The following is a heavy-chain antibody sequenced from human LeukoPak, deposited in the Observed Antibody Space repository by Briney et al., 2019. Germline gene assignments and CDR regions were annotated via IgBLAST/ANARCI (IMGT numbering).Heavy chain of an antibody. Sequence: SEPLSLPCSVSGASIRSYYWSWLRQPPGKGLEWLGYNYTRGSTNHSTSVKGRVSLSMDTSKNHFSLTLSSVTAADTAVYYCARQPLLGSYWFFDLWGRGTLVTVSS. CDR2: NYTRGST. CDR3: ARQPLLGSYWFFDL. D-gene: IGHD2-8*02. J-gene: IGHJ2*01. V-gene: IGHV4-4*09. CDR1: GASIRSYY.